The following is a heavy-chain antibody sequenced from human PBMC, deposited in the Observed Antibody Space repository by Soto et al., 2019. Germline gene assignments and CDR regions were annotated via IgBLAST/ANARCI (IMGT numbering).Heavy chain of an antibody. CDR2: ISAYNGNT. J-gene: IGHJ3*02. V-gene: IGHV1-18*01. CDR3: ASIYYDFWSGSKLGAFDI. Sequence: ASVKVSCKASGYTFTSYGISWVQQAPGQGLEWMGWISAYNGNTNYAQKLQGRVTMTTDTSTSTAYMELRSLRSDDTAVYYCASIYYDFWSGSKLGAFDIWGQGTMVTVSS. CDR1: GYTFTSYG. D-gene: IGHD3-3*01.